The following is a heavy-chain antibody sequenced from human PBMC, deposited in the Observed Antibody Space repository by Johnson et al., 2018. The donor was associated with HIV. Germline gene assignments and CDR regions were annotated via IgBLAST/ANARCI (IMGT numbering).Heavy chain of an antibody. CDR3: AGRFYYDSSGYYSAAFDI. CDR2: INWNGGST. V-gene: IGHV3-20*04. J-gene: IGHJ3*02. D-gene: IGHD3-22*01. Sequence: VQLVESGGGVARPGGSLRLSCAASGFTFDDYGMSWVRQAPGQGLEWVSGINWNGGSTGYADSVKGRFTISRDNAKNSLYLQMNSLRAEDTALYYCAGRFYYDSSGYYSAAFDIWGLGTLVTVSS. CDR1: GFTFDDYG.